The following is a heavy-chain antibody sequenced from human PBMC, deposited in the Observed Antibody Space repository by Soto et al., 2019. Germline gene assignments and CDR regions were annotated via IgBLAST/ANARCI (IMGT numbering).Heavy chain of an antibody. Sequence: SETLSLTCTVSGGSISSSSYYWGWIRQPPGKGLEWIGSIYYSGSTYYNPSLKSRVTISVATSKNQFSLKLSSLTAADTAVYYCARQSYDILTGYPMYYFDYWGQGTLVTVSS. V-gene: IGHV4-39*01. D-gene: IGHD3-9*01. CDR3: ARQSYDILTGYPMYYFDY. J-gene: IGHJ4*02. CDR2: IYYSGST. CDR1: GGSISSSSYY.